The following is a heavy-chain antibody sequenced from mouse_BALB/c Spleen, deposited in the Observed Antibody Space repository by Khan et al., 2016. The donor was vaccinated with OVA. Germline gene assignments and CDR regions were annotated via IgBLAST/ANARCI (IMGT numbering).Heavy chain of an antibody. D-gene: IGHD4-1*01. V-gene: IGHV3-2*02. CDR3: SSELGRYYAMDY. CDR2: ISNSGST. Sequence: EVQLQESGPGLVKPSQSLSLTCTVTGYSITRDYAWNWIRQFPGNKLEWMGYISNSGSTTYNPSLKSRISITRDTSKHRFFLQLNSVTTEDTATYYCSSELGRYYAMDYWGQGTSVTVSS. J-gene: IGHJ4*01. CDR1: GYSITRDYA.